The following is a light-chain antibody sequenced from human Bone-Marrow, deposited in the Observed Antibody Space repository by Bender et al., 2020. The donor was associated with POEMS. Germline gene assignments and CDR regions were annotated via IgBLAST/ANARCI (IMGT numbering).Light chain of an antibody. CDR1: SSNLGAGYD. CDR2: GNN. J-gene: IGLJ7*01. CDR3: AAWDDSLSVAV. Sequence: QSVLTQPPSVSGAPGQRVTISCTGSSSNLGAGYDAHWYQQVPGTAPKVLIYGNNNRPSGVPDRFSGSKSGTSASLAISGLRSEDGADYYCAAWDDSLSVAVFGGGTQLTVL. V-gene: IGLV1-50*01.